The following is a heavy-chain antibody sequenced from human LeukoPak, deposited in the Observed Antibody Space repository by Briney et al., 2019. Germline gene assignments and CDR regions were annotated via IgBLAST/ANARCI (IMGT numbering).Heavy chain of an antibody. CDR2: IYYSGST. D-gene: IGHD3-9*01. CDR1: GGSISSYY. CDR3: ARDHEDYDILTGYYNRAFDI. Sequence: SETLSLTCTVSGGSISSYYWSWIRQPPGKGLEWIGYIYYSGSTNYNPSLKSRVTISVDTSKNQFSLKLSSVTAADTAVYYCARDHEDYDILTGYYNRAFDIWGQGTMVTLSS. J-gene: IGHJ3*02. V-gene: IGHV4-59*01.